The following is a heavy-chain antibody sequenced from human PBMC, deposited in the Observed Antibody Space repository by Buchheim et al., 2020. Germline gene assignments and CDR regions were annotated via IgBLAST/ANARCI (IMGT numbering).Heavy chain of an antibody. D-gene: IGHD3-22*01. CDR2: ISNAGST. Sequence: QVQLQESGPGLVQPSENLSLTCSVSGASVTNDYWSWIRQPPGKGLDWIAYISNAGSTNYNPSLTSRVTISVDASKNQFSLKLSYVIAAYTTLHYCARGLLYDSDSSGHVDYWCQGTL. CDR3: ARGLLYDSDSSGHVDY. J-gene: IGHJ4*02. V-gene: IGHV4-59*02. CDR1: GASVTNDY.